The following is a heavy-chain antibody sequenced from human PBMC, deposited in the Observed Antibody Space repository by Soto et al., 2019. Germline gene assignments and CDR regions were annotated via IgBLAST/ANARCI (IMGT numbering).Heavy chain of an antibody. V-gene: IGHV4-39*07. Sequence: LSLTCTVSGGSISSSSYYWGWIRQPPGKGLEWIGSIYYSGSTNYNPSLKSRVTISVDTSKNQFSLKLSSVTAADTAVYYCARDPGSGSYYGWFDPWGQGTLVTVSS. CDR1: GGSISSSSYY. D-gene: IGHD3-10*01. CDR2: IYYSGST. CDR3: ARDPGSGSYYGWFDP. J-gene: IGHJ5*02.